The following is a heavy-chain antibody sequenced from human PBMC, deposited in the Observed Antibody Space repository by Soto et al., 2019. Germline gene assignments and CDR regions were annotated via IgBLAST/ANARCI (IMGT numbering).Heavy chain of an antibody. D-gene: IGHD2-2*01. V-gene: IGHV1-18*01. J-gene: IGHJ4*02. CDR3: ARQGGLYCSSTSCYSAY. Sequence: ASVEVSCKASGYTFTSYGISWVRQAPGQGLEWMGWISAYNGNTNYAQKLQGRVTMTTDTSTSTAYMELRSLRSDDTAVYYCARQGGLYCSSTSCYSAYWGRGTLVTVSS. CDR1: GYTFTSYG. CDR2: ISAYNGNT.